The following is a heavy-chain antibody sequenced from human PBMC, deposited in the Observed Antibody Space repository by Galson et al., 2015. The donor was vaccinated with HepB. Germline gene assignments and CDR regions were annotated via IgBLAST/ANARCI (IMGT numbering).Heavy chain of an antibody. CDR3: ARDYYGGNTPSDY. CDR1: GYTFTGYY. J-gene: IGHJ4*02. CDR2: INPNSGGT. Sequence: SVKVSCKASGYTFTGYYMHWVRQAPGQGLEWMGWINPNSGGTNYAQKFQGRVTMTRDTSISTAYMELSRLRSDDTAVYYCARDYYGGNTPSDYWGQGTLVTVSS. V-gene: IGHV1-2*02. D-gene: IGHD4-23*01.